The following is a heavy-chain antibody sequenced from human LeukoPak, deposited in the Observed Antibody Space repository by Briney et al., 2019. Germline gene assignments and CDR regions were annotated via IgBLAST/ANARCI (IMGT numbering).Heavy chain of an antibody. CDR1: GYNFTNYW. Sequence: LGESLRISCKGSGYNFTNYWISWVRQMPGKGLEWRGGIDPSNSYTNYSPPFQGHVTISADRSISTAYLQWNSLKASDTAMYYCARHADYHILTGFDYWGQGTLVTVS. V-gene: IGHV5-10-1*01. D-gene: IGHD3-9*01. CDR3: ARHADYHILTGFDY. J-gene: IGHJ4*02. CDR2: IDPSNSYT.